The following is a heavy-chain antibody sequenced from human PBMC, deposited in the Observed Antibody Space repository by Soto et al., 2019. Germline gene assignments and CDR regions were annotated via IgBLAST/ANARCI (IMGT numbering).Heavy chain of an antibody. D-gene: IGHD4-17*01. J-gene: IGHJ6*02. CDR1: GFTFSTYH. Sequence: EVQLVESGGGLVQPGGSLILSCAASGFTFSTYHMNWVRQAPGMGLAWVSYIHSGGSRIYYAVSVKGRFTISRDNAKNSLYLQMNSLRAEDTAVYYCARDGSTVTTNYHYAMDVWGQGTTVTVSS. V-gene: IGHV3-48*03. CDR3: ARDGSTVTTNYHYAMDV. CDR2: IHSGGSRI.